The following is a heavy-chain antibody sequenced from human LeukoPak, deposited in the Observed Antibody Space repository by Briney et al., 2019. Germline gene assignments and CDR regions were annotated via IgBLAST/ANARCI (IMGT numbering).Heavy chain of an antibody. Sequence: SETLSLTCIVSGGSISSSNYYWGWIRQPPGEGLEWIGNIYYTGSTYYKPSLKSRVTISLDTSENQFSLKMSSVTAADTAVYYCARVPVNIWENWFDPWGQGTLVTVSS. V-gene: IGHV4-39*07. CDR2: IYYTGST. CDR1: GGSISSSNYY. D-gene: IGHD1-26*01. J-gene: IGHJ5*02. CDR3: ARVPVNIWENWFDP.